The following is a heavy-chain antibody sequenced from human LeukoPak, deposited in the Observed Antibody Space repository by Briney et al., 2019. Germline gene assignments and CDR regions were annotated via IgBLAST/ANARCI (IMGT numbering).Heavy chain of an antibody. J-gene: IGHJ4*02. V-gene: IGHV1-2*02. Sequence: ASVKVSCKASGYTFTGYYMHWVRQAPGQGLEWMGWINPNSGGTNYAQKFQGRVTMTRDTSISTAYMELSRLRSDGTAVYYCARDTAGSSWYDYWGQGTLVTVSS. CDR1: GYTFTGYY. D-gene: IGHD6-13*01. CDR2: INPNSGGT. CDR3: ARDTAGSSWYDY.